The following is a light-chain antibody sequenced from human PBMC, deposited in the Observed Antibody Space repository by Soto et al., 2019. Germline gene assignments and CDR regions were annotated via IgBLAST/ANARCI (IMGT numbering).Light chain of an antibody. CDR3: QHYNSYSEA. CDR2: KAS. CDR1: QTISSW. Sequence: DIQMTQSPSTLSGSVGDRVTITCRASQTISSWLAWYQQKPGKAPKLLIYKASTLKSGVPSRFSGIGSGTEFTLPISILQADDFATYYCQHYNSYSEAFGQGTKVELK. V-gene: IGKV1-5*03. J-gene: IGKJ1*01.